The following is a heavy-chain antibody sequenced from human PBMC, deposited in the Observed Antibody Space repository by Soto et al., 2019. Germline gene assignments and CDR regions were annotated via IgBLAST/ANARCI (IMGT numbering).Heavy chain of an antibody. D-gene: IGHD3-10*01. CDR1: AGSITTSY. CDR3: ASSGIVGREVNTWFDP. Sequence: SETLSLTCTVSAGSITTSYWSWIRQPLGKALEWIGYISYRGSTNYNPSLKSRLTISIDTSKSQISLKLTSMTTADTAVYYCASSGIVGREVNTWFDPWSQGTLVTVPQ. J-gene: IGHJ5*02. V-gene: IGHV4-59*01. CDR2: ISYRGST.